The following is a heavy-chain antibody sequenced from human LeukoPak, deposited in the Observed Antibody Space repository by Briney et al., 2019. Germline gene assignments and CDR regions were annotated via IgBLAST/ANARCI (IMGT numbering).Heavy chain of an antibody. CDR2: INPSGGST. CDR3: ARDLGLVFSTAAAGTPGTY. CDR1: GYTFTSYY. J-gene: IGHJ4*02. D-gene: IGHD6-13*01. V-gene: IGHV1-46*01. Sequence: VASVKVSCKASGYTFTSYYMHWVRQAPGQGLEWMGIINPSGGSTSYAQKFQGRVTMTRDMSTSTVYMELSSLRSEDTAVYYCARDLGLVFSTAAAGTPGTYWGQGTLVTVSS.